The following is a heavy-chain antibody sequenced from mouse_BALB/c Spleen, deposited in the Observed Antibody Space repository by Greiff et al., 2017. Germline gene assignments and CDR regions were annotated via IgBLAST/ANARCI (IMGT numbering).Heavy chain of an antibody. Sequence: EVQGVESGGDLVKPGGSLKLSCAASGFTFSSYGMSWVRQTPDKRLEWVATISSGGSYTYYPDSVKGRFTISRDNAKNTLYLQMSSLKSEDTAMYYCARSYYDYDGYYAMDYWGQGTSVTVSS. CDR2: ISSGGSYT. D-gene: IGHD2-4*01. CDR1: GFTFSSYG. J-gene: IGHJ4*01. V-gene: IGHV5-6*01. CDR3: ARSYYDYDGYYAMDY.